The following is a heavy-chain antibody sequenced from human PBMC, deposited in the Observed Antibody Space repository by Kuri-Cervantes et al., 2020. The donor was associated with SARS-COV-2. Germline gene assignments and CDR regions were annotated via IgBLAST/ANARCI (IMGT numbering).Heavy chain of an antibody. D-gene: IGHD3-10*01. Sequence: ASVKVSCKASGYTFSDYYMYWVRQGPGQGLEWMGWINPNSGGTNYAQKFQGWVTMTRDTSSTGYMELSRLRSDDTAVYYCARGMVRGLIQSYYYGMDVWGQGTTVTVSS. J-gene: IGHJ6*02. CDR2: INPNSGGT. CDR3: ARGMVRGLIQSYYYGMDV. V-gene: IGHV1-2*04. CDR1: GYTFSDYY.